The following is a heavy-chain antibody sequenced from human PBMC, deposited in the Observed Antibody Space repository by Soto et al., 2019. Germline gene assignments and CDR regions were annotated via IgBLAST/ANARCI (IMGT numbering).Heavy chain of an antibody. J-gene: IGHJ4*02. V-gene: IGHV1-46*01. CDR3: ARVPYDTTGYYAF. D-gene: IGHD3-22*01. Sequence: ASVKVSCKAAGYTFTTYYMHWVRQAPGQGLEWMGVIDPTHGSTTYAQKFQGRVTMTSDTSTNTVYMELSSLKSDDTAVYYCARVPYDTTGYYAFWGQGTLVTVSS. CDR1: GYTFTTYY. CDR2: IDPTHGST.